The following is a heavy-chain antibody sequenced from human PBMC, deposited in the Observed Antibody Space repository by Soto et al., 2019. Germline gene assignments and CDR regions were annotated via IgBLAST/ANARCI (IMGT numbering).Heavy chain of an antibody. CDR2: ISSSGTSA. D-gene: IGHD6-19*01. CDR3: ARDRGAVTGQYFDY. V-gene: IGHV3-11*05. J-gene: IGHJ4*02. Sequence: QVQLEESGGGVVKPGGSLRLSCAASGFTFSADYMSWIRQAPNKGLEYISYISSSGTSANYADSVKGRFTISRDNVKNSLYLQMNSLRAEDTAVYYCARDRGAVTGQYFDYWGQGALVTVSS. CDR1: GFTFSADY.